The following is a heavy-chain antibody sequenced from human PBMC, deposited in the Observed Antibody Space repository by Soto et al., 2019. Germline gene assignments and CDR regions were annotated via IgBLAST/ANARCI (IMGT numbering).Heavy chain of an antibody. V-gene: IGHV3-15*07. Sequence: GGSLRLSCAASGFTFSNAWMNWVRQAPGKGLEWVGRIKSKTDGGTTDYAAPVKGRFTISRDDSKNTLYLQMNSLKTEDTAVYYCTTDPSLGGYYYYGMDVWGQGTTVTVSS. CDR2: IKSKTDGGTT. J-gene: IGHJ6*02. CDR1: GFTFSNAW. CDR3: TTDPSLGGYYYYGMDV. D-gene: IGHD2-15*01.